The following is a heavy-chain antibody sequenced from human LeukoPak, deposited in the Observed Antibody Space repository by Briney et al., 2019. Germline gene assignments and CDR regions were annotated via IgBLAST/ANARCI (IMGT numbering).Heavy chain of an antibody. D-gene: IGHD1-26*01. CDR1: GGSTSSYY. J-gene: IGHJ4*02. V-gene: IGHV4-34*01. Sequence: PSETLSLTCTVSGGSTSSYYWSWIRQPPGKGLEWIGEINHSGSTNYNPSLKSRVTISVDTSKNQFSLKLSSVTAADTAVYYCARASPKSGSYYRYWGQGTLVTVSS. CDR3: ARASPKSGSYYRY. CDR2: INHSGST.